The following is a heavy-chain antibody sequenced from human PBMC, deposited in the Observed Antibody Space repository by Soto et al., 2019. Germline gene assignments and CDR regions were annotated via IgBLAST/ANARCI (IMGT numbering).Heavy chain of an antibody. CDR3: ARVLMVYAEYNWFDP. J-gene: IGHJ5*02. V-gene: IGHV4-4*02. CDR2: IYHSGST. D-gene: IGHD2-8*01. CDR1: GGSISSSNW. Sequence: SETLSLTCAVSGGSISSSNWWSWVRQPPGKGLEWIGEIYHSGSTNYNPSLKSRVTISVDKSKNQFSLKLSSVTAADTAVYYCARVLMVYAEYNWFDPWGQGTLVTVSS.